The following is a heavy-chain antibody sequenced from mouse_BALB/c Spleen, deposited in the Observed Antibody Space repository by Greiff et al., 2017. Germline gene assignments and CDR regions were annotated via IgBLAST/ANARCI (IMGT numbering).Heavy chain of an antibody. J-gene: IGHJ2*01. D-gene: IGHD4-1*01. V-gene: IGHV5-9-4*01. CDR3: ARRTNWDHFDY. CDR1: GFTFSSYA. Sequence: EVHLVESGGGLVKPGGSLKLSCAASGFTFSSYAMSWVRQSPEKRLEWVAEISSGGSYTYYPDTVTGRFTISRDNAKNTLYLEMSSLRSEDTAMYYCARRTNWDHFDYWGQGTTLTVSS. CDR2: ISSGGSYT.